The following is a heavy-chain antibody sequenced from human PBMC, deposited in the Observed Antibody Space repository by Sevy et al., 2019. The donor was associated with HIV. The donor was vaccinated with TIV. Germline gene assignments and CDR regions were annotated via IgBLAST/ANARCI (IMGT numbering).Heavy chain of an antibody. J-gene: IGHJ6*03. CDR1: GFTFDDYA. CDR2: ISWNSDSI. V-gene: IGHV3-9*01. D-gene: IGHD4-4*01. CDR3: AKGGGAYRKYYYYMDV. Sequence: GGSLRLSCAASGFTFDDYAMHWVRQAPGKGLEWVSGISWNSDSIGYAESVKGRFTISRDNAKNSLYLQMNSLRAEDTALYYCAKGGGAYRKYYYYMDVWGKGTTVTVSS.